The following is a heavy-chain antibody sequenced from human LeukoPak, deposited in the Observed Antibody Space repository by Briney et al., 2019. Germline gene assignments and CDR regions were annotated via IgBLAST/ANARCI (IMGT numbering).Heavy chain of an antibody. Sequence: PGGSLRLSCAASGFTFSSYAMSWVRQAPGKGLEWIGEINHSGSTNYNPSLKSRVTISVDTSKNQFSLKLSSVTAADTAVYYCARAWLDVVVPAATLYFDYWGQGTLVTVSS. V-gene: IGHV4-34*01. J-gene: IGHJ4*02. D-gene: IGHD2-2*01. CDR1: GFTFSSYA. CDR2: INHSGST. CDR3: ARAWLDVVVPAATLYFDY.